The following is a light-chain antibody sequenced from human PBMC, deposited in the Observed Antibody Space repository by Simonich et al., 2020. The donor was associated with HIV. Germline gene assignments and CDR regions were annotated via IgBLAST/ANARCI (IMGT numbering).Light chain of an antibody. J-gene: IGKJ1*01. CDR1: QSVSSN. CDR2: GAS. Sequence: EIVLTQFPATLSLSPGERAPLSCRASQSVSSNLTWYQQKPGQAPRLLIYGASTRATGIPARFSCSGSGTEFTLTISSMQSEDFAVYYCQQYNNWPPWTFGQGTKVEIK. V-gene: IGKV3-15*01. CDR3: QQYNNWPPWT.